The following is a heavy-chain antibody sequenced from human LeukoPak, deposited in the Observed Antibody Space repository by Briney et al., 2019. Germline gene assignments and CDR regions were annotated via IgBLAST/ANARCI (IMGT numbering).Heavy chain of an antibody. V-gene: IGHV4-59*01. Sequence: SETLSLTCTVSGGSISSYYWRWIRQPPGKRLEWIGYIYYSGSTNYNPSLKSRVTISVDTSKNQFSLKLSSVTAADTAVYYCARSIVVPSNNWFDPWGQGTLVTVSS. J-gene: IGHJ5*02. D-gene: IGHD2-2*01. CDR3: ARSIVVPSNNWFDP. CDR1: GGSISSYY. CDR2: IYYSGST.